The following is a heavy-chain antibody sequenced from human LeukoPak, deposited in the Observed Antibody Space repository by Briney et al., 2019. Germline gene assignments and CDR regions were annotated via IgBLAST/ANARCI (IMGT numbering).Heavy chain of an antibody. Sequence: PSETLSLTCTVSGGSISSYYWSWIRQPPGKGLEWIGYIYYSGNTNYNPSLKSRVTISVDTSKNQFSLKLSSVTAADTAVFYCASLTTADAFDIWGQGTMVTVSS. CDR1: GGSISSYY. V-gene: IGHV4-59*01. J-gene: IGHJ3*02. D-gene: IGHD3-22*01. CDR2: IYYSGNT. CDR3: ASLTTADAFDI.